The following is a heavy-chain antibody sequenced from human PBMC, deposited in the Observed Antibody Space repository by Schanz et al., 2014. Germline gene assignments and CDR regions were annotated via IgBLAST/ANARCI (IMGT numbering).Heavy chain of an antibody. Sequence: QAQLVESGGGVAQPGGSLRLSCAASGFSFSGYGMHWVRQDPGKGLEWVAYIRFDASAKYYGDSVEGRVTISRDNAKNSVYLEMNSRRAEDTAEYYCARGVRGRGIIIDYWGPGTLVTVSS. CDR1: GFSFSGYG. J-gene: IGHJ4*02. V-gene: IGHV3-30*02. CDR3: ARGVRGRGIIIDY. D-gene: IGHD3-10*01. CDR2: IRFDASAK.